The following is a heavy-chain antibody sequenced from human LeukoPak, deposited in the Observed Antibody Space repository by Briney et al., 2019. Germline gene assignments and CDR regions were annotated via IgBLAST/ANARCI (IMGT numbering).Heavy chain of an antibody. J-gene: IGHJ4*02. CDR1: GFTFSSYG. Sequence: GGSLRLSCAASGFTFSSYGMHWVRQAPGKGLEWVAVISYDGSNKYYADSVKGRFTISRDNSKNTLYLQMNSLRAEDTAVYYCAKGRQWLPLEYWGQGTLVTVSS. V-gene: IGHV3-30*18. CDR3: AKGRQWLPLEY. CDR2: ISYDGSNK. D-gene: IGHD6-19*01.